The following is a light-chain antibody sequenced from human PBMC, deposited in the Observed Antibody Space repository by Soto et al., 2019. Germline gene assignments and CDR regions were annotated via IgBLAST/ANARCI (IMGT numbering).Light chain of an antibody. V-gene: IGKV3-15*01. J-gene: IGKJ1*01. CDR2: GAS. Sequence: VMPEGPGTHTVNTGDRVTLSCRASQTVHTNLAWFQQKPGQAPKLLIYGASTRDTGVPARFTGSGSGTEFTLTISSLQSEDFAVYFCQQYNNWPPWTFGQGTKVDIK. CDR3: QQYNNWPPWT. CDR1: QTVHTN.